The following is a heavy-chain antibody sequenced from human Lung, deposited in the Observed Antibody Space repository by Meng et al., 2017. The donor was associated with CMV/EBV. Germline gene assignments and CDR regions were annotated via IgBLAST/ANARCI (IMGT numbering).Heavy chain of an antibody. J-gene: IGHJ6*02. CDR1: GGSFNAYY. Sequence: SXTLSLXCTVYGGSFNAYYYNWFRQAPGKGLEWIGEINHSGSTKYNPSLKSRATISVDKSKNQFSLRLTSVTAADTAVFYCASESATYLGGRIYCHGMDVWGQGTXVTVSS. CDR2: INHSGST. D-gene: IGHD1-26*01. V-gene: IGHV4-34*01. CDR3: ASESATYLGGRIYCHGMDV.